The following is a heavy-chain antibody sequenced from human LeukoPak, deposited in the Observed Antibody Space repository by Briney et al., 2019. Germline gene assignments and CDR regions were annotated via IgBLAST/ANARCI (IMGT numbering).Heavy chain of an antibody. Sequence: GGSLRLSCAASGFTLSNYWMTWVRQAPGKGLEWVANIRQEGSEKHYVDSVRGRFTISRDNGKNSLYLQLNSLRDEDTAVYYCARGGRFCSGGDCYGWYFDLWGSGTLVTVSS. D-gene: IGHD2-21*02. CDR1: GFTLSNYW. V-gene: IGHV3-7*01. CDR3: ARGGRFCSGGDCYGWYFDL. J-gene: IGHJ2*01. CDR2: IRQEGSEK.